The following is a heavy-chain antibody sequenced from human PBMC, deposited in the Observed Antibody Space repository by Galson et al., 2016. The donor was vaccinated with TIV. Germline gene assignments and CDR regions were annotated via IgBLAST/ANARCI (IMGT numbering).Heavy chain of an antibody. CDR2: ITPDGGEK. J-gene: IGHJ4*02. V-gene: IGHV3-7*01. CDR1: GFTFSSYF. CDR3: ARGTTLTEVADIFEY. Sequence: SLRLSCAASGFTFSSYFMNWVRQAPGKGLEWVANITPDGGEKHYVDSVKGRFTISRDNAKNSLYLQMSSLRAEDTAVYYCARGTTLTEVADIFEYWGQGALVTVPS. D-gene: IGHD6-19*01.